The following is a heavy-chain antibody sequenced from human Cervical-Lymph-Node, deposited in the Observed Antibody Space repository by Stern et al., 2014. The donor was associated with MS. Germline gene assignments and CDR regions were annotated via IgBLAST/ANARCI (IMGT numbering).Heavy chain of an antibody. CDR3: ARAFYGDYFYYYYGMDV. Sequence: QLQLQESGPGLVKPSGTLSLTCAVSGGSISSSNWWSWVRQPPGKGLGWFGEIYPSGSTNYKPSLKSRVTISVDKSKNHFSLKLSSVTAADTAVYYCARAFYGDYFYYYYGMDVWGQGTTVTVSS. J-gene: IGHJ6*02. CDR2: IYPSGST. V-gene: IGHV4-4*02. D-gene: IGHD4-17*01. CDR1: GGSISSSNW.